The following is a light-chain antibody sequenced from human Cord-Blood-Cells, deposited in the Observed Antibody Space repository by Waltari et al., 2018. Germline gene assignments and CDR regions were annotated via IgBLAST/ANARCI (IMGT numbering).Light chain of an antibody. Sequence: DIKMTQSPSSLSASVGDRVTITCQESQEIRNYLNWYQQKPGKAPKLVHYDASNLETGVPSRFSGSGSGTDFSFTISSLQPEDIATYYCQQYDNLPLTFGPGTKVDIK. CDR2: DAS. CDR1: QEIRNY. CDR3: QQYDNLPLT. J-gene: IGKJ3*01. V-gene: IGKV1-33*01.